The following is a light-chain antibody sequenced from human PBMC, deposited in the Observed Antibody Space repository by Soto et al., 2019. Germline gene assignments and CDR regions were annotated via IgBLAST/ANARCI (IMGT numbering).Light chain of an antibody. V-gene: IGKV1-39*01. CDR1: QSISTY. CDR2: DAS. Sequence: DTQMTQSPSSLSASVGNRVTITCRASQSISTYLNWYQKKPGKAPKLLLHDASRLQSGVPSRFSGSGGGTDLHLPISSVQPEDFATYFCQQSDMEPISFGQGTQLEI. CDR3: QQSDMEPIS. J-gene: IGKJ5*01.